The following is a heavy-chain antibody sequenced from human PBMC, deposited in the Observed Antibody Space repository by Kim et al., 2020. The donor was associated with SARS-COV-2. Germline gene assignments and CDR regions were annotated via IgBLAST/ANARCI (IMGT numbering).Heavy chain of an antibody. J-gene: IGHJ5*02. V-gene: IGHV3-48*03. Sequence: GGSLRLSCAASGFIFESYEMNWLRQAPGKGLEWVSFISGTDNTIYYADSVKGRFTISRDNADNLVYLQMNSLRYDDTAVYYCARKRPYTTFFDPWVQGALVTVSS. CDR1: GFIFESYE. D-gene: IGHD3-16*01. CDR2: ISGTDNTI. CDR3: ARKRPYTTFFDP.